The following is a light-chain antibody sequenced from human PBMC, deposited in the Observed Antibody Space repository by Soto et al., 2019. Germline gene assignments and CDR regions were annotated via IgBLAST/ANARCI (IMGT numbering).Light chain of an antibody. J-gene: IGKJ5*01. Sequence: AIHLTQSPSSLSASVGDRVTITCRASQGISSALAWYQHKPGRPPRVLIYDASSLQSGVPSRFSGSESGTECTLTISSLQPEDSATYYWQQWNSYPFTFGQGTRLEIK. CDR1: QGISSA. CDR3: QQWNSYPFT. CDR2: DAS. V-gene: IGKV1-13*02.